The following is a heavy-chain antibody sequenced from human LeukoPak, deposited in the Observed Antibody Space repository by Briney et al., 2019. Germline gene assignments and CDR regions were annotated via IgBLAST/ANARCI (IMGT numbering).Heavy chain of an antibody. CDR2: IRSKAYGGTT. CDR1: GFTFGDYA. V-gene: IGHV3-49*04. Sequence: PGRSLRLSCTASGFTFGDYAMSWVRQAPGKGLEWVGFIRSKAYGGTTEYAASVKGRFTISRDDSKSIAYLQMNSLKTEDTAVYYCIREAWYGSGSYYEKAFDYWGQGTLVTVSS. CDR3: IREAWYGSGSYYEKAFDY. D-gene: IGHD3-10*01. J-gene: IGHJ4*02.